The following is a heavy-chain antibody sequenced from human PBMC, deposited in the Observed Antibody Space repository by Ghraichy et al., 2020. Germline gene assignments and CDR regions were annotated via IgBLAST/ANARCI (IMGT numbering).Heavy chain of an antibody. CDR3: ARRGEISAFGD. CDR1: GFRVSTNY. V-gene: IGHV3-53*04. Sequence: GGSLRLSCSVSGFRVSTNYMAWVRQAPGKGLEWVAAITSGGTPYYADSVKGRFTISQHTSENALDLQMESLRSDDTAIYYCARRGEISAFGDWGQGALVSVSS. J-gene: IGHJ4*02. D-gene: IGHD3-16*01. CDR2: ITSGGTP.